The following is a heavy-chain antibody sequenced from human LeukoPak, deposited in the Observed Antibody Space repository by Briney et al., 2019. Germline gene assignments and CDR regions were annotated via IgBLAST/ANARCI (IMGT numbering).Heavy chain of an antibody. D-gene: IGHD5-12*01. CDR2: IYYSGTT. Sequence: SETLSLTCTVSGGSISSSSYYWGWIRQPPGKGLEWIGSIYYSGTTYYNPSLKSRLTVSIDTSKNQFSLKLSSVTAADTAVYYCARLGGYDRGYWGQGTLVTVSS. V-gene: IGHV4-39*01. CDR3: ARLGGYDRGY. J-gene: IGHJ4*02. CDR1: GGSISSSSYY.